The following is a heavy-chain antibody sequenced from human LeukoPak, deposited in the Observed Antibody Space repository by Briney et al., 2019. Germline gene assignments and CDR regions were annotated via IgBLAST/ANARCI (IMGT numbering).Heavy chain of an antibody. D-gene: IGHD5-12*01. CDR3: ARDGRYSGYDRHFDY. CDR2: IYYSGST. CDR1: GGSISSYY. V-gene: IGHV4-59*01. J-gene: IGHJ4*02. Sequence: PSETLSLTCTVSGGSISSYYWSWIRQPPGKGLEWIGYIYYSGSTNYNPSLKSRVTISVDTSKNQFSLKLSSVTAADTAVYYCARDGRYSGYDRHFDYWGQGTLVTVSS.